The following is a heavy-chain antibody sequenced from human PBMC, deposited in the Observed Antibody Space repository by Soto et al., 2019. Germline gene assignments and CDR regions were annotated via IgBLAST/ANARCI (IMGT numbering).Heavy chain of an antibody. D-gene: IGHD6-13*01. CDR1: GGSISNGYYY. V-gene: IGHV4-39*01. CDR3: ARLQAAVPHY. J-gene: IGHJ4*02. Sequence: PSETLSLTCTVSGGSISNGYYYWSWVRQNPGKCLEWIGSIFYNGYTLYTPSLKSRVTISVDTSKNQFSLKLASVAAADTATYFCARLQAAVPHYWGQGTLVTVPQ. CDR2: IFYNGYT.